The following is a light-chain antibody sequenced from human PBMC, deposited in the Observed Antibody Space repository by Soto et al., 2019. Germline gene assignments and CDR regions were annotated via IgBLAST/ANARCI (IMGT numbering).Light chain of an antibody. CDR2: ASS. J-gene: IGKJ1*01. Sequence: DIQMTQSPSTLSASVGDRVTITCRASQSISSWLAWYQQKPGKAPKRLIYASSSLQSGVPSRFSGSGSGTEFTLTITSLQPEDFATYYCLQHNAYPWTFGQGTKVDIK. V-gene: IGKV1-5*01. CDR3: LQHNAYPWT. CDR1: QSISSW.